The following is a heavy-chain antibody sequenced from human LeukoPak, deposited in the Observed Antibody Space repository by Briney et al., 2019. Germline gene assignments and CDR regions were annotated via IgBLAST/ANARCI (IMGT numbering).Heavy chain of an antibody. CDR1: GYTFTGYY. D-gene: IGHD4-23*01. Sequence: ASVKVSCKASGYTFTGYYMHWVRQAPGQGLERMGWINPNSGGTNYAQTFQGRVTTSMNTSISKAYMELSRLRSDDTAVYYCARGGGNSWVWYFDLWGRGTLVTVSS. CDR3: ARGGGNSWVWYFDL. V-gene: IGHV1-2*02. CDR2: INPNSGGT. J-gene: IGHJ2*01.